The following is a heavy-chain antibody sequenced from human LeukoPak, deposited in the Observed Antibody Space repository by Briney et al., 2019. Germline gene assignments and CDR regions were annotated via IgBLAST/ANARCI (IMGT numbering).Heavy chain of an antibody. CDR1: GFTITTHW. V-gene: IGHV5-51*01. CDR2: IYPGDSDT. D-gene: IGHD3/OR15-3a*01. Sequence: GESPKISCKTSGFTITTHWIAWVRQKPGEGLELMGIIYPGDSDTNYSPAFQGQVTISADKSTNTAYLLWSSLKASDTAMYYCARYYFWTGSYFYDYWGQGTLVTVSS. CDR3: ARYYFWTGSYFYDY. J-gene: IGHJ4*02.